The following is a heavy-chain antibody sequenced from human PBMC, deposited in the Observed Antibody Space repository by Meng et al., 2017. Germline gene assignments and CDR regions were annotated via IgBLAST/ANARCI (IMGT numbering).Heavy chain of an antibody. J-gene: IGHJ4*02. CDR2: INPKSGDT. CDR1: GYNFPDYY. Sequence: QVQRVRAGAEVKKPGAQVKVSCKPSGYNFPDYYIHWVRRAPGQGLEWMGRINPKSGDTHYAQKFQARVTMTGDTSISTAYMELSGLRSDDTAMYYCARDEDISAAGKLFGDYWGQGTLVTVSS. CDR3: ARDEDISAAGKLFGDY. D-gene: IGHD6-25*01. V-gene: IGHV1-2*06.